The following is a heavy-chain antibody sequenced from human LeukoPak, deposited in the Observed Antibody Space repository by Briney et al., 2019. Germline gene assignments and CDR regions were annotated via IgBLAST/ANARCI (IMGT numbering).Heavy chain of an antibody. CDR1: GFTFSSYA. V-gene: IGHV3-23*01. Sequence: PGGSLRLSCAASGFTFSSYAMRWVRQAPGKGLEWVSAISGSGGSTYYADSVKGRFTISRDNSKNTLYLQMNSLRAEDTAVYYCAKTLSSTSCYSYWGQGTLVTVSS. CDR3: AKTLSSTSCYSY. J-gene: IGHJ4*02. CDR2: ISGSGGST. D-gene: IGHD2-2*01.